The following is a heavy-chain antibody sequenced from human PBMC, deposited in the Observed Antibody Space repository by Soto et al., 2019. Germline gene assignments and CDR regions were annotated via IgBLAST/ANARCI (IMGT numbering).Heavy chain of an antibody. J-gene: IGHJ4*02. CDR1: GGSISSSSYY. D-gene: IGHD2-15*01. CDR2: IYYSGST. V-gene: IGHV4-39*01. Sequence: PSETLSLTCTVSGGSISSSSYYWGWIRQPPGKGLEWIGSIYYSGSTYYNPSLKSRVTISVDTSKNQFSLKLSSVTAADTAVYYCERTRWYRDFDYWGQGTLVTVYS. CDR3: ERTRWYRDFDY.